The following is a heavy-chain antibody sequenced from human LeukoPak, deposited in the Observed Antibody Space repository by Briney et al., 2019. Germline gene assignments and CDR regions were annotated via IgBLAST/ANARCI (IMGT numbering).Heavy chain of an antibody. CDR1: GGSISSGGYS. Sequence: SETLSLTCAVSGGSISSGGYSWSWIRQPPGKGLEWIGYIYHSGSTYYNPSFKSRVTISVDRSKNQFSLKLSSVTAADTAVYYCARGGDTAMVDFDYWGQGTLVTVSS. D-gene: IGHD5-18*01. V-gene: IGHV4-30-2*01. J-gene: IGHJ4*02. CDR2: IYHSGST. CDR3: ARGGDTAMVDFDY.